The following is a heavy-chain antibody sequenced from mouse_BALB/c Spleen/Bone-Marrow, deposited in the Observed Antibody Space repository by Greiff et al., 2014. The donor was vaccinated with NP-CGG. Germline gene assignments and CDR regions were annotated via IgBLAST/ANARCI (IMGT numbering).Heavy chain of an antibody. J-gene: IGHJ4*01. D-gene: IGHD3-3*01. CDR2: ISSGGGST. V-gene: IGHV5-12*02. Sequence: EVHLVESGGGLVQPGGSLKLSRATSGFTFSDYCMYWVRQTPEKRLEWVAYISSGGGSTYYPDTVKGRFTISRDNAKNTLYLQMSRLKSEDTAMYYCARQGGTEYYAMDYWGQGTSVTVSS. CDR1: GFTFSDYC. CDR3: ARQGGTEYYAMDY.